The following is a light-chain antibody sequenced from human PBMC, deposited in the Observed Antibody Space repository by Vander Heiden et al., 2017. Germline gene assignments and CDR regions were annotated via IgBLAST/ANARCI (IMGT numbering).Light chain of an antibody. CDR1: QSISSY. Sequence: DIQMTQFPSSLSASVGDRVTITCRASQSISSYLNWYQQKPGKAPKLLIYAASSLQSGVPSRFSGSGSGTDFTLTISSLQPEDFATYYCQQSDSTPQTFGQWTKLEIK. J-gene: IGKJ2*01. CDR2: AAS. V-gene: IGKV1-39*01. CDR3: QQSDSTPQT.